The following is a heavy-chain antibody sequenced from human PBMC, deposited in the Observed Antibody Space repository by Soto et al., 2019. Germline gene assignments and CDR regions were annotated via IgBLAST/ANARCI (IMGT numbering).Heavy chain of an antibody. CDR3: GWESYGMDV. Sequence: ASVKVSCKASGYTFTSYGISWVRQAPGQGLEWMGWINAYNGNTNYAQKFQGRVTITRDTSASTAYMELSSLRSEDTAVYYCGWESYGMDVWGQGTTVTVSS. V-gene: IGHV1-18*01. CDR2: INAYNGNT. J-gene: IGHJ6*02. CDR1: GYTFTSYG.